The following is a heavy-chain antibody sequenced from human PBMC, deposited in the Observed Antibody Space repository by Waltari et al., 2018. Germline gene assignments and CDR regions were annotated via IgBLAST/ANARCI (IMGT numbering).Heavy chain of an antibody. CDR1: GYTFTGYY. J-gene: IGHJ4*02. CDR2: INPNSGGT. CDR3: ARGLSSGTNWGLAY. V-gene: IGHV1-2*02. Sequence: QVQLVQSGAEVKKPGASVKVSCKASGYTFTGYYVHWVRPAPGQGLEWMGWINPNSGGTNYAQNFQGRVTMTRDTSISTAYMELSRLRSDDTAVYYCARGLSSGTNWGLAYWGQGTLVTVSS. D-gene: IGHD7-27*01.